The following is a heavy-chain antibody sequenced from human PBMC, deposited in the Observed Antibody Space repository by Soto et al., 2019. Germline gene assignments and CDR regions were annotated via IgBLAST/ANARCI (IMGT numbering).Heavy chain of an antibody. Sequence: EVQLLESGGGLVQPGGSLRLSCAASGFTFSNYAMTCVRQAPGQGLEWVSTISGSAGSTYYADSVKGRFTISRDNSQTTLYLQMNSLIAEDTALYYWARIPKEGFLEWLLGGGMDVWGQGTTVTVSS. J-gene: IGHJ6*02. CDR1: GFTFSNYA. V-gene: IGHV3-23*01. CDR3: ARIPKEGFLEWLLGGGMDV. CDR2: ISGSAGST. D-gene: IGHD3-3*01.